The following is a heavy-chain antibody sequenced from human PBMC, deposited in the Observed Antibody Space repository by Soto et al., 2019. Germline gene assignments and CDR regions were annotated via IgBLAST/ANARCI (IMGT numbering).Heavy chain of an antibody. V-gene: IGHV3-30*18. CDR1: GFTFSSYG. Sequence: QVHLVESGGGVVQPERSLRLSCAASGFTFSSYGMHWVRQAPGKGLEWVAAISGDGRDTYYGDSVKGRFTISRDNSRNPMSVQMNSLGVEDTAVYYCVQGMAVARQWLGYWGQGTLVTVSS. J-gene: IGHJ4*02. D-gene: IGHD6-19*01. CDR2: ISGDGRDT. CDR3: VQGMAVARQWLGY.